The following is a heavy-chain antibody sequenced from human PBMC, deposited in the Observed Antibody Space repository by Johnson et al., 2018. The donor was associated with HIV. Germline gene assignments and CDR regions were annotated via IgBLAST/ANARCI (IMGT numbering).Heavy chain of an antibody. CDR2: ISYDGSNK. J-gene: IGHJ3*02. D-gene: IGHD6-19*01. CDR3: AKGLAVSPWADAFDI. CDR1: GFTFSDYY. Sequence: QVQLVESGGGLVKPGGSLRLSCAASGFTFSDYYMSWIRQAPGKGLEWVAVISYDGSNKYYADSVKGRFTISRDNSKNTLYLQMNSLRAEDTAVYYCAKGLAVSPWADAFDIWGQGTMVTVSS. V-gene: IGHV3-30*18.